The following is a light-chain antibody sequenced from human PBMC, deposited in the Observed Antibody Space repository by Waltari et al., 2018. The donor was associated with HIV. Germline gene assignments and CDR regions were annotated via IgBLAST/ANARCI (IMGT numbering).Light chain of an antibody. CDR1: ESIRNY. CDR3: QQSYNTPWT. CDR2: FAS. J-gene: IGKJ1*01. Sequence: IQMTQSPSSLSASVGDRVTITCRASESIRNYLTWYQQKPGTAPEVLIYFASTLHSGVPSRFSGSGSGTEFTLTISSLQPEDFATYYCQQSYNTPWTSGHGTKVEIK. V-gene: IGKV1-39*01.